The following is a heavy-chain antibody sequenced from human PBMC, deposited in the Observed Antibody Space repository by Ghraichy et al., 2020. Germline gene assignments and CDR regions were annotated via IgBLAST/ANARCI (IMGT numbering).Heavy chain of an antibody. J-gene: IGHJ6*03. CDR1: GGSFSGYY. V-gene: IGHV4-34*01. D-gene: IGHD1-26*01. CDR3: ARGLYRTRGACYYYYMDV. CDR2: INHSGST. Sequence: SETLSLTCAVYGGSFSGYYWSWIRQPPGKGLEWIGEINHSGSTNYNPSLKSRVTISVDTSKNQFSLKLSSVTAADTAVYYCARGLYRTRGACYYYYMDVWGKGTTVTVSS.